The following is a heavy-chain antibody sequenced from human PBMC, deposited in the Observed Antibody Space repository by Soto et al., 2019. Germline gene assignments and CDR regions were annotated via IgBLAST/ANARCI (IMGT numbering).Heavy chain of an antibody. D-gene: IGHD2-8*02. CDR1: GGSFSGYY. Sequence: QVQLQQWGAGLLKPSETLSLTCAVYGGSFSGYYWTWIRQPPGTGLERIGEINHSGSTNYNPSPTRRVTITVDTAKTQFSLKLTSVTAADAAVYYCARDKITGLFDYWGQGTLVTVSS. CDR3: ARDKITGLFDY. V-gene: IGHV4-34*01. CDR2: INHSGST. J-gene: IGHJ4*02.